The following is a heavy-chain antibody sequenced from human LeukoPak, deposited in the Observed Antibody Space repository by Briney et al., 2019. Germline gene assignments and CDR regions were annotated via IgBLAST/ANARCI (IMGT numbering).Heavy chain of an antibody. Sequence: GGSLRLSCAGSAFTFSSYWMTWVRQAPGKGLEWVANIKLDVSETYYVDSVRGRFTISRDNTKNSLYLQMDSLRAEDTAVYYCARKGNAFDFWGQGTMVTVSS. CDR2: IKLDVSET. CDR3: ARKGNAFDF. J-gene: IGHJ3*01. CDR1: AFTFSSYW. D-gene: IGHD3-10*01. V-gene: IGHV3-7*01.